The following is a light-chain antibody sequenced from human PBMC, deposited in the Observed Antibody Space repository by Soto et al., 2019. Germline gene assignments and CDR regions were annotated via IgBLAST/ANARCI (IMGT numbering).Light chain of an antibody. Sequence: QSVLTQPASVSGSPGQSITISCTGTSNDVGGYNYVSWYQQHPGKAPKLMIYEVSNRPSGVSNRFSGSKSGNTASLTISGLQAEDEADYYCSSYTSSSTLGVFGTGTKFTVL. CDR2: EVS. J-gene: IGLJ1*01. CDR1: SNDVGGYNY. CDR3: SSYTSSSTLGV. V-gene: IGLV2-14*01.